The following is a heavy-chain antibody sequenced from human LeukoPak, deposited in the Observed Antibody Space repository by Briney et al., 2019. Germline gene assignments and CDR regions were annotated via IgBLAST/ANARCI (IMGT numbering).Heavy chain of an antibody. CDR1: GGTFSSYA. CDR2: IIPIFGTA. CDR3: ARVSERYFDRLSPFDP. V-gene: IGHV1-69*13. Sequence: SVKVSCKASGGTFSSYAISWVRQAPGQGLEWMGGIIPIFGTANYAQKFQGRVTITADESTSTAYMELSSLRSEDTAVYYCARVSERYFDRLSPFDPWGQGTLVAVSS. D-gene: IGHD3-9*01. J-gene: IGHJ5*02.